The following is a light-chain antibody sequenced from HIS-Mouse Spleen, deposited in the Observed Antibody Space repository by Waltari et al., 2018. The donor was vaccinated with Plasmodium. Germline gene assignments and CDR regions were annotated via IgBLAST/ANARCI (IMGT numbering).Light chain of an antibody. CDR2: GAS. V-gene: IGKV3-15*01. CDR3: QQYNNWSFT. Sequence: EIVMTRSPATLSVSPGERATLSCRASQSVSSNLAWYQQKPGQAPRLLIYGASTRATGIPARFSGSESGTEFTLTISSLQSEDFAVYYCQQYNNWSFTFGPGTKVDIK. CDR1: QSVSSN. J-gene: IGKJ3*01.